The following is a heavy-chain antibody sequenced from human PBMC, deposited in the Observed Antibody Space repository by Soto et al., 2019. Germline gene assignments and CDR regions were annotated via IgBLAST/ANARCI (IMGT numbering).Heavy chain of an antibody. Sequence: QLQLQESGPGLVKPSETLSLTCTVSGGSISSSSYYWGWIHQPPGKGLEWIGSIYYSGSTYYNPSLKSRVTISVDTSKNQFSLKLSSVTAADTAVYYCASPGGAVHFDYWGQGTLVTVSS. CDR2: IYYSGST. J-gene: IGHJ4*02. CDR3: ASPGGAVHFDY. D-gene: IGHD3-10*01. V-gene: IGHV4-39*01. CDR1: GGSISSSSYY.